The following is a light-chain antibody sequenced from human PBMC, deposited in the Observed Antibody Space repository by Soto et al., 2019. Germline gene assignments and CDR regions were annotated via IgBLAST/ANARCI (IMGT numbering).Light chain of an antibody. CDR3: QQSYTTPYT. CDR2: TAS. J-gene: IGKJ2*01. Sequence: IQMTQSPSSLSASVGDRVTITCRASQPISSYLNWYQQKPGKAPNLLINTASTLQSGVPSRFSGSGSGTDFLLNISSRQPDDFATYYCQQSYTTPYTFGRGTKLDIK. CDR1: QPISSY. V-gene: IGKV1-39*01.